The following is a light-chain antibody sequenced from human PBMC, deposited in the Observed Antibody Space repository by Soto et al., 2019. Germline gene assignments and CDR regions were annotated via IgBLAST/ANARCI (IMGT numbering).Light chain of an antibody. CDR1: QSVLYSSNNKNY. V-gene: IGKV4-1*01. CDR2: WAS. J-gene: IGKJ2*01. Sequence: DIVMTQSPDSLAVSLGERATINCKSSQSVLYSSNNKNYLAWYQQKPGQPPKLLIYWASTRESGVPDRFSGSASGTDFTLTISRLQAEDVSVYYCQHYYSTPPYTFGQGTTLAIK. CDR3: QHYYSTPPYT.